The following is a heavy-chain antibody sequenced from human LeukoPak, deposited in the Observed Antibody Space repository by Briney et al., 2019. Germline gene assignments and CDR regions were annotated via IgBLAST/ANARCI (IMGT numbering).Heavy chain of an antibody. J-gene: IGHJ4*02. CDR1: GFTFDDYA. D-gene: IGHD3-16*01. V-gene: IGHV3-9*01. CDR3: ATSAGSLGYVPNFDY. CDR2: ISWNSGSI. Sequence: GRSLRLSCAASGFTFDDYAMHWVRQAPGKGLEWVSGISWNSGSIGYADSVKGRFTISRDNAKNSLYLQMNSLRAEDTAVYYCATSAGSLGYVPNFDYWGQGTLVTVSS.